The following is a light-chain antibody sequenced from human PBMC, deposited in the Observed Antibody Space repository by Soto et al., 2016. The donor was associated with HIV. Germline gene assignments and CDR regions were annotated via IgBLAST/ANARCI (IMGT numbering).Light chain of an antibody. CDR1: QGIKNE. J-gene: IGKJ2*01. CDR3: LQXYSYPYT. V-gene: IGKV1-6*01. Sequence: AIQMTQSPSSLSGSVGDRVTITCRASQGIKNELGWYQQKPGKAPKLLIYSTSILGSGVPSRFSGSASGTDFTLTISSLQPEDSASYFCLQXYSYPYTFGQGTKLEIK. CDR2: STS.